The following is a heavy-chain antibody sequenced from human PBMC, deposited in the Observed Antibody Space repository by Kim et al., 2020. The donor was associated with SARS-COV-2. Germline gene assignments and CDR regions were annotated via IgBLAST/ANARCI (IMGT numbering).Heavy chain of an antibody. V-gene: IGHV4-34*01. J-gene: IGHJ4*02. CDR2: INHSGST. CDR1: GGSFSGYY. CDR3: ARGKGYYDSRRTLDY. Sequence: SETLSLTCAVYGGSFSGYYWSWIRQPPGKGLEWIGEINHSGSTNYNPSLKSRVTISVDTSKNQFSLKLSSVTAADTAVYYCARGKGYYDSRRTLDYWGQG. D-gene: IGHD3-22*01.